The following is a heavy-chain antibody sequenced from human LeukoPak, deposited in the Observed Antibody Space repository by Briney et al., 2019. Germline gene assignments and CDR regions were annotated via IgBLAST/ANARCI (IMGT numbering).Heavy chain of an antibody. J-gene: IGHJ3*02. CDR1: GGSISSSSDY. CDR3: ARDGAFDAFDI. V-gene: IGHV4-61*05. Sequence: PSGTLSLTCAVSGGSISSSSDYWGWIRQPPGKGLEWIGYIYYSGSTNYNPSLKSRVTISVDTSKNQFSLKLSSVTAADTAVYYCARDGAFDAFDIWGQGTMVAVSS. D-gene: IGHD4-17*01. CDR2: IYYSGST.